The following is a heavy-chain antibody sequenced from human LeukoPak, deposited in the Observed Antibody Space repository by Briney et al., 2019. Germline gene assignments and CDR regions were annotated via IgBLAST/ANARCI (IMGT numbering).Heavy chain of an antibody. D-gene: IGHD2-2*01. Sequence: GGSLRLSCAASGFTFSTYAMSWVRQAPGQGLEWVSSISGDGGSTYYAESVKGRFTISRDNSKNTLYLQMNSLRTEDTAVYYCAKRPDCSTTNCFRFEYWGQGTLVTVSS. J-gene: IGHJ4*02. CDR2: ISGDGGST. V-gene: IGHV3-23*01. CDR1: GFTFSTYA. CDR3: AKRPDCSTTNCFRFEY.